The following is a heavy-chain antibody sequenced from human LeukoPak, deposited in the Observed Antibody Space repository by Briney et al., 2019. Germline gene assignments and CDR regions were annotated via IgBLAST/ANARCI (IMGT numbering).Heavy chain of an antibody. CDR3: VAGKKQWLVPGAFDY. CDR1: GFTFSSYA. CDR2: ISSNGGGT. J-gene: IGHJ4*02. V-gene: IGHV3-64*01. Sequence: GGSLRLSCAASGFTFSSYAMHWVRQAPGKGLEYVSAISSNGGGTYYANSVKGRFTISRDNSKNTLYLQMGSLRAEDMAVYYCVAGKKQWLVPGAFDYWGQGTLVTVSS. D-gene: IGHD6-19*01.